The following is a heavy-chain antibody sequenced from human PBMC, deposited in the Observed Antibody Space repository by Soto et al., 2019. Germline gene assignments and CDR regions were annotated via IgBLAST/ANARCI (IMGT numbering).Heavy chain of an antibody. Sequence: QITLKESGPTLVKPTQTLTLTCTFSGLSLSTTGVGVGWIRQPPGKALEWLALIYWDDDKRYSPSLKSRLTTTKDTSKNQVVLTMPNMDPVDTATYYCVQSRCGGDCLQSYSSHSYYGLDVWGQGTTVTVSS. CDR3: VQSRCGGDCLQSYSSHSYYGLDV. CDR1: GLSLSTTGVG. D-gene: IGHD2-21*02. CDR2: IYWDDDK. J-gene: IGHJ6*02. V-gene: IGHV2-5*02.